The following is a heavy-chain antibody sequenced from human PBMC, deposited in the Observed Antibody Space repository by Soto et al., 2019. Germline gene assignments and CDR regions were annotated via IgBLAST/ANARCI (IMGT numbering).Heavy chain of an antibody. J-gene: IGHJ6*02. D-gene: IGHD6-19*01. CDR1: GGSVSSGSYY. Sequence: QVQLQESGPGLVKPSETLSLTCTVSGGSVSSGSYYWSWIRQPPGKGLEWIGYIYYSGSTNYNPPLKSRVTISVDTSKNQFSLKLSSVTAADTAVYYCAREERGWYYYYGMDVWGQGTTVTVSS. V-gene: IGHV4-61*01. CDR3: AREERGWYYYYGMDV. CDR2: IYYSGST.